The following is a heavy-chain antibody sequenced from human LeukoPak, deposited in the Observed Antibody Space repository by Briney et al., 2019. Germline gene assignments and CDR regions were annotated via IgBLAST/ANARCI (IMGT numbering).Heavy chain of an antibody. V-gene: IGHV1-69*05. CDR2: IIPIFGTA. CDR3: ARVLDYYYYMDV. Sequence: WASVKVSCKASGGTFSSYAIRWLRQDPGQGLEWMGGIIPIFGTANYAQKFQGRVTITTDESTSTAYMELSSLRSEDTAVYYCARVLDYYYYMDVWGKGTTVTVSS. D-gene: IGHD3-3*01. CDR1: GGTFSSYA. J-gene: IGHJ6*03.